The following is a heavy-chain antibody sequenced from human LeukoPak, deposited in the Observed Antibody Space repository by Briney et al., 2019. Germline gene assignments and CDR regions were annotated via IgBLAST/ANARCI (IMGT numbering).Heavy chain of an antibody. CDR2: INHDGSER. D-gene: IGHD4-11*01. V-gene: IGHV3-7*01. Sequence: GGSLRLSCVALEFEPTYFWMTWVRRAPGKGLEWVANINHDGSERFYLDSVRGRFTISRDNAKNSLYLQMNSLRAEDTAVYYCARKESNYVTHFDYWGQGTLVTVSS. CDR1: EFEPTYFW. J-gene: IGHJ4*02. CDR3: ARKESNYVTHFDY.